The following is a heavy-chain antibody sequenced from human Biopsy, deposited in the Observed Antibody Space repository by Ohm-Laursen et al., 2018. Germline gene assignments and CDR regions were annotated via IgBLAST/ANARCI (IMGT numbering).Heavy chain of an antibody. Sequence: SDTLSSTCSVSGDSVSSGSFYWTWIRQPPGQGLEYIGYIYDRGSTANYNPSLESRVTMSVDMPKNQFSLKLSSVTAADTAIYYCARGMRSSGWPYFDSWGQGTLVTVSS. J-gene: IGHJ4*02. CDR2: IYDRGST. D-gene: IGHD6-19*01. CDR1: GDSVSSGSFY. V-gene: IGHV4-61*01. CDR3: ARGMRSSGWPYFDS.